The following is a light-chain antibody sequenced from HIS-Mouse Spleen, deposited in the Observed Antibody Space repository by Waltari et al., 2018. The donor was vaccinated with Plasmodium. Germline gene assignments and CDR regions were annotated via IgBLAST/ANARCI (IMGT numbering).Light chain of an antibody. Sequence: DIPMTQSPSTLSASVGDRVTITCRASQSISSRLAWYQQKPGKAPKLLIYKASSLESGVQSMFSGSGSGTEFTRTISSLQPDDFATYYCKQYNSYSWTFGQGTKVEIK. CDR2: KAS. CDR3: KQYNSYSWT. J-gene: IGKJ1*01. V-gene: IGKV1-5*03. CDR1: QSISSR.